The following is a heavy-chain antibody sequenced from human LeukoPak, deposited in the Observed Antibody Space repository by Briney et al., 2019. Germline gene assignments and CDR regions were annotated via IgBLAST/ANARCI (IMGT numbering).Heavy chain of an antibody. D-gene: IGHD1-26*01. CDR2: IYTSGST. CDR1: GGSISSFY. CDR3: ARETRRGGDYEANLDY. V-gene: IGHV4-4*07. Sequence: SETLSLTCTVSGGSISSFYWSWIRQPAGRGLEWIGRIYTSGSTNYNPSLKSRVTMSVDTSSNQFSLKLSSVTAADTAVYYCARETRRGGDYEANLDYWGQGTLVTVSS. J-gene: IGHJ4*02.